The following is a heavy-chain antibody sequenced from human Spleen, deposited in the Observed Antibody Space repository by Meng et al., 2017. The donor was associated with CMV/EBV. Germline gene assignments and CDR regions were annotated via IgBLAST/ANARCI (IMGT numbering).Heavy chain of an antibody. CDR2: IYHSGST. CDR3: ARGPRGYSYEKDWFDP. Sequence: SETLSLTCTVSGASMQSSHTSYWGWIRQPPGKGLEWIGSIYHSGSTYYNPSLKSRVTISVDTSKNHFSLKLSSVTAADTAVYYCARGPRGYSYEKDWFDPWGQGTLVTVSS. V-gene: IGHV4-39*07. CDR1: GASMQSSHTSY. J-gene: IGHJ5*02. D-gene: IGHD5-18*01.